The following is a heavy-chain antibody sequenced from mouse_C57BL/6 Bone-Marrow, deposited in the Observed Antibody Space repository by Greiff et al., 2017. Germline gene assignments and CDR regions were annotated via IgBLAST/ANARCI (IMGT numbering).Heavy chain of an antibody. CDR1: GFTFSDFY. CDR2: SRNKANDYTT. J-gene: IGHJ1*03. V-gene: IGHV7-1*01. CDR3: ARDAWGDYGNYVGYFDV. D-gene: IGHD2-1*01. Sequence: EVQVVESGGGLVQSGRSLRLSCATSGFTFSDFYMEWVRQAPGKGLEWIAASRNKANDYTTEYSASVKGRFIVSRDTSQSILYLQMNALRAEATAIYYCARDAWGDYGNYVGYFDVWGTGTTVTVSS.